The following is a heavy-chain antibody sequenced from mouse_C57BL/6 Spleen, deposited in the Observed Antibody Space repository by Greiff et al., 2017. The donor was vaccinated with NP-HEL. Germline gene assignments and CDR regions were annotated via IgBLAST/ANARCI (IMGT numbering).Heavy chain of an antibody. V-gene: IGHV2-2*01. CDR2: IWSGGST. J-gene: IGHJ3*01. Sequence: QVQLQQSGPGLVQPSQSLSITCKVSGFSLTSYGVHWVRQSPGKGLEWLGVIWSGGSTDYNAAFISRLSISKDNSKSQVFFKMNSLQADDTAIYYCAIYDGYYYGFAYWGQGTLVTVSA. CDR1: GFSLTSYG. CDR3: AIYDGYYYGFAY. D-gene: IGHD2-3*01.